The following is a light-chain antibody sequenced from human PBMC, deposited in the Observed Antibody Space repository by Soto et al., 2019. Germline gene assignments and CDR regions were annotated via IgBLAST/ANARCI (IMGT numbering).Light chain of an antibody. Sequence: EIVLTQSPATLSLSPGERATLSCRASQSVSSYLAWYQQKPGQAPRLLIYDASNRATGIPARFSGSGSATDFPLTISSLEPEDLAVYYCQQRSNWPPSFGQGTKLEIK. CDR2: DAS. V-gene: IGKV3-11*01. CDR1: QSVSSY. CDR3: QQRSNWPPS. J-gene: IGKJ2*01.